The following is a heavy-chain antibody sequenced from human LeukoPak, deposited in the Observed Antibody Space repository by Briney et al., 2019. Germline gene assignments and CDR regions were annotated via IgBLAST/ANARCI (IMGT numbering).Heavy chain of an antibody. CDR1: GYTLTELS. D-gene: IGHD4-23*01. Sequence: ASVKVSCKVPGYTLTELSMHWVRQAPGKGLEWMGGFDPEDGETIYAQKSQGRVTMTEDTSTDTAYMELSSLRSEDTAVYYCATWSALESVPWYYFDYWGQGTLVTVSS. CDR3: ATWSALESVPWYYFDY. J-gene: IGHJ4*02. CDR2: FDPEDGET. V-gene: IGHV1-24*01.